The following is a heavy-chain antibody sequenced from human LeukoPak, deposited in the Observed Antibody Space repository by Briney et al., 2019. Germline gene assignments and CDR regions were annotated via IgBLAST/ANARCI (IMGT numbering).Heavy chain of an antibody. CDR3: ARDDSRGAVVYFDF. D-gene: IGHD4-23*01. CDR1: GGSMSYNH. CDR2: IFASGAT. Sequence: SETLSLTCSVSGGSMSYNHWSWIRQSAGKQLEWIGRIFASGATTYNPSLKSRVTMSIDTSKKQFSLQITSVTAADTAVYYCARDDSRGAVVYFDFWGQGTLATVS. J-gene: IGHJ4*02. V-gene: IGHV4-4*07.